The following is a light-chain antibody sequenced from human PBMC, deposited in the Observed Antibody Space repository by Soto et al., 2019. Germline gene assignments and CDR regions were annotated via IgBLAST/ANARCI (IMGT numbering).Light chain of an antibody. CDR3: QQYGSSPQT. V-gene: IGKV3-20*01. CDR2: GAS. J-gene: IGKJ1*01. Sequence: EILLTQSPGTLSLSPGERPTLSCRASQSVSNNYLAWYQQKPGQAPRLLIYGASNRATGIPDRFSGSGSGTEFTLTISRLEPEDFEVYYCQQYGSSPQTFGQGTKVDI. CDR1: QSVSNNY.